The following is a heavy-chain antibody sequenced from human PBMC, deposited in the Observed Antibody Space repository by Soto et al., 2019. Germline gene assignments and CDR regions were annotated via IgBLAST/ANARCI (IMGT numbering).Heavy chain of an antibody. J-gene: IGHJ4*02. D-gene: IGHD3-22*01. CDR2: ISWNSGSI. V-gene: IGHV3-9*01. Sequence: GGSLRLSCAASGFTFDDYAMHWVQQAPGKGLEWVSGISWNSGSIGYADSVKGRFTISRDNAKNSLYLQMNSLRAEDTALYYCAKWSRDSSGYYDWGQGTLVTVS. CDR1: GFTFDDYA. CDR3: AKWSRDSSGYYD.